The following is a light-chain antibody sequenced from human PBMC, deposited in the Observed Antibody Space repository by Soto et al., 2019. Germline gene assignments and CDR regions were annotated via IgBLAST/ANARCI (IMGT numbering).Light chain of an antibody. V-gene: IGKV3-11*01. Sequence: ERGLTQSQAALSVSRGERATLSCRASQSVGSYLAWYQQKPGQAPRFLIYDASNRATGIPARFSGSGSGTDFTLTISSLEPEDLAVYYCQQRSNWPITFGQGTRLEIK. CDR1: QSVGSY. CDR2: DAS. J-gene: IGKJ5*01. CDR3: QQRSNWPIT.